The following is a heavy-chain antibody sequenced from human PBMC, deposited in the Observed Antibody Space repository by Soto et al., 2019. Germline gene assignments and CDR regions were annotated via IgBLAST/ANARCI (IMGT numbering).Heavy chain of an antibody. J-gene: IGHJ3*02. CDR2: VYHSGST. D-gene: IGHD2-2*01. V-gene: IGHV4-4*02. Sequence: PSETLSLTCAFSVGSIISSTWCSWVRQPPGKGLEWIGEVYHSGSTNYNPSLKGRITVSIDKSKNQFSLNLSSVTAADTAVYYCAKSPLVVRRSGAFDIWGQGTMVTVSS. CDR3: AKSPLVVRRSGAFDI. CDR1: VGSIISSTW.